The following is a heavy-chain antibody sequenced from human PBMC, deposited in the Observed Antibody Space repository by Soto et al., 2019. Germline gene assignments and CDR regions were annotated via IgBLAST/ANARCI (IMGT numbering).Heavy chain of an antibody. V-gene: IGHV3-23*01. CDR2: ISGSGGAT. J-gene: IGHJ4*02. CDR3: AKDLDDYSSAIDF. CDR1: GFTFTSFA. D-gene: IGHD4-4*01. Sequence: GGSLRLSCAASGFTFTSFAVSWVRQAPGKGLEWVSAISGSGGATYYADPVKGRFTISRDKSRNTLYLEMNSLRAEDTAVYYCAKDLDDYSSAIDFWGQGTLVTVSS.